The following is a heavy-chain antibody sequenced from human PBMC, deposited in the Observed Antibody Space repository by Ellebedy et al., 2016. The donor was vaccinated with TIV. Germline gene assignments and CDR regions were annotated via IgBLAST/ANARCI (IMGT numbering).Heavy chain of an antibody. CDR2: IYYSGST. D-gene: IGHD2-21*01. Sequence: SETLSLXXTVSGGSISSYYWSWIRQPPGKGLEWIGYIYYSGSTNYNPSLKSRVTISVDTSKNQFSLKLSSVTAADTAVYYCARSSPSVVVIPGDAFDIWGQGTMVTVSS. CDR3: ARSSPSVVVIPGDAFDI. CDR1: GGSISSYY. V-gene: IGHV4-59*12. J-gene: IGHJ3*02.